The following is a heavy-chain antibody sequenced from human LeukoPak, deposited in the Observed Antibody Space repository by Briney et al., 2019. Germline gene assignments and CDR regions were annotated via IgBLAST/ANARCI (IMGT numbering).Heavy chain of an antibody. Sequence: ASVKVSCKASGGTFSSYTISWVRQAPGQGLEWMGWMNPNSGNTGYAQKFQGRVTMTRNTSISTAYMELSSLRSEDTAVYYCARVVRYDFWSGQIEENWFDPWGQGTLVTVSS. J-gene: IGHJ5*02. CDR1: GGTFSSYT. D-gene: IGHD3-3*01. CDR2: MNPNSGNT. V-gene: IGHV1-8*02. CDR3: ARVVRYDFWSGQIEENWFDP.